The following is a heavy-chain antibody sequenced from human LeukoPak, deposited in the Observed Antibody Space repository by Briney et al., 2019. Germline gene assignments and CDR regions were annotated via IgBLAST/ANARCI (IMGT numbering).Heavy chain of an antibody. Sequence: PSETLSLTCAVSGGSISSYYWTWIRQPPGKGLEWIGYIYSSVSTYYNPSLKSRVTISVDTSKNQFSLKLSSVTAADTAVYYCARNQPLYNYYYYYMDVWGKGTTVTVSS. CDR1: GGSISSYY. V-gene: IGHV4-59*01. D-gene: IGHD1-14*01. CDR2: IYSSVST. CDR3: ARNQPLYNYYYYYMDV. J-gene: IGHJ6*03.